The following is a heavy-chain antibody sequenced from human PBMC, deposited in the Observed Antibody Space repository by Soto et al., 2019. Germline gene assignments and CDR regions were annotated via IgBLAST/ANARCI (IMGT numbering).Heavy chain of an antibody. J-gene: IGHJ3*02. Sequence: PGGSLRLSCAASGFTFSSYWMSWVRQAPGKGLEWVANIKQDGSEKYYVDSVKGRFTISRDNAKNSLYLQMNSLRAEDTAVYYWARECGGDCYSIEAFDIWGQGTMVTVSS. CDR2: IKQDGSEK. D-gene: IGHD2-21*01. CDR1: GFTFSSYW. CDR3: ARECGGDCYSIEAFDI. V-gene: IGHV3-7*01.